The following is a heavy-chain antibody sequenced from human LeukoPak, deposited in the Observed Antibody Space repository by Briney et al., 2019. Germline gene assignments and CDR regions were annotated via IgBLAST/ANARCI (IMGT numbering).Heavy chain of an antibody. CDR1: GFTFSSFW. CDR3: VRDRGTYRPIDY. CDR2: ISYTGTYI. D-gene: IGHD1-26*01. V-gene: IGHV3-21*04. J-gene: IGHJ4*02. Sequence: PGGSLRLSCEVSGFTFSSFWMNWVRQAPGKGLEWVSSISYTGTYIYYADSVKGRFTVSRDNAQNSVYLQMNSLRVEDTAIYYCVRDRGTYRPIDYWGQGTLVTVSS.